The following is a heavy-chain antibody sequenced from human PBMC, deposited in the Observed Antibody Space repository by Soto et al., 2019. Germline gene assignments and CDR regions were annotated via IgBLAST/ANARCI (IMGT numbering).Heavy chain of an antibody. CDR3: ARTTAVPNTLRSRYFFDY. CDR2: ISHSGDT. Sequence: SETLSLTCAVSGYVITNGYHWGWIRQPPGKEPEWIGTISHSGDTYYNPSLKSRVTISVDLSKNQFSLRLSSVTTADTALYYCARTTAVPNTLRSRYFFDYWGQGTLVTVSS. D-gene: IGHD4-17*01. J-gene: IGHJ4*02. CDR1: GYVITNGYH. V-gene: IGHV4-38-2*01.